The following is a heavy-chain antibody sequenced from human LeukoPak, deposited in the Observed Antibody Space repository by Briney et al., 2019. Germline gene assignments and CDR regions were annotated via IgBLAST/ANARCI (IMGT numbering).Heavy chain of an antibody. CDR1: GYTFTTYW. D-gene: IGHD1-26*01. CDR3: ARHAIVGATKSYFDY. CDR2: IYPGDSDT. J-gene: IGHJ4*02. V-gene: IGHV5-51*01. Sequence: GESLKISCKGSGYTFTTYWIAWVRQMPRKGLECMGIIYPGDSDTRYSPSFQGQVTISADKSVSTAYLQWSSLKASDTAMYYCARHAIVGATKSYFDYWGQGTLVTVPS.